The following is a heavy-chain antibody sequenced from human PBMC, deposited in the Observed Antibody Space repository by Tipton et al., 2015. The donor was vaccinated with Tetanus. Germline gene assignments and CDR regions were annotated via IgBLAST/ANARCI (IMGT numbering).Heavy chain of an antibody. CDR1: GYNFVNFG. V-gene: IGHV1-18*01. D-gene: IGHD3-3*01. Sequence: QLVQSGAEVKEPGASVKVSCKASGYNFVNFGISWVRQAPGQGLEWMGWISAYNGKTKYAQRLQGRVTMTTDRSASTAYMDLRRLRSEDTAVYYCARSKGGTREYYAIKHWGQGTLVTVSS. CDR2: ISAYNGKT. CDR3: ARSKGGTREYYAIKH. J-gene: IGHJ4*02.